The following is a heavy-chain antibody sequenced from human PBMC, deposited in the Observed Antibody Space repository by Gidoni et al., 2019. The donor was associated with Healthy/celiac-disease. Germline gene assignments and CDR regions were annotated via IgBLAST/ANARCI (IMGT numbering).Heavy chain of an antibody. CDR3: ARVALYYYGSGSYPTRAFDI. V-gene: IGHV4-39*07. CDR2: IYYSGST. D-gene: IGHD3-10*01. J-gene: IGHJ3*02. Sequence: QLQLQASGPGLVKPSETPSLTCTVCGGSISSSSYYWGWIRQPPGKGLEWIGSIYYSGSTYYNPSLKSRVTISVDTSKNQFSLKLSSVTAADTAVYYCARVALYYYGSGSYPTRAFDIWGQGTMVTVSS. CDR1: GGSISSSSYY.